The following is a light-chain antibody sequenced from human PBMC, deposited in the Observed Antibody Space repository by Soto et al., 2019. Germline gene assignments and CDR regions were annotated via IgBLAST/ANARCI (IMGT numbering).Light chain of an antibody. J-gene: IGLJ1*01. CDR3: CSYTRRGTLT. CDR1: SSDIGDYNY. CDR2: DVS. V-gene: IGLV2-14*01. Sequence: QSALTQPASVSGSPGQSITISCVGTSSDIGDYNYVSWYQQHPGKVPKVIIYDVSNRPSGVSYRFSATNSGNTASLTISGLQAEDEADYYCCSYTRRGTLTFGTGTKVTVL.